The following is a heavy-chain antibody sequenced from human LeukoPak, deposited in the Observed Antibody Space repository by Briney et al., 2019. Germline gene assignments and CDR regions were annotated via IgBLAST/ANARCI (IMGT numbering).Heavy chain of an antibody. Sequence: SVKVSCKVSGYTLTELSMHWVRQAPGKGLEWMGGFDPEDGETIYAQKFQGRVTMTEDTSTDTAYMELSSLRSEDTAVYYCATHVLRFLEWLLYYWGQGTLVTVSS. CDR1: GYTLTELS. CDR3: ATHVLRFLEWLLYY. J-gene: IGHJ4*02. CDR2: FDPEDGET. D-gene: IGHD3-3*01. V-gene: IGHV1-24*01.